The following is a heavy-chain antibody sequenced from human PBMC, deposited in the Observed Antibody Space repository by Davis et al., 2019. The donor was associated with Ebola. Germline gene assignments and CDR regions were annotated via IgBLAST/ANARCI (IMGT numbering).Heavy chain of an antibody. Sequence: PSDILSPPFTVPGGSISSYYWRWIRQPPGKGLEWIGYIYYSGSTNYNPSLKSRVTISVDTSKNQFSLKLSSVTAADTAVYYCARSVPVVPAAINWFDPWGQGTLVTVSS. V-gene: IGHV4-59*01. CDR3: ARSVPVVPAAINWFDP. J-gene: IGHJ5*02. CDR1: GGSISSYY. D-gene: IGHD2-2*01. CDR2: IYYSGST.